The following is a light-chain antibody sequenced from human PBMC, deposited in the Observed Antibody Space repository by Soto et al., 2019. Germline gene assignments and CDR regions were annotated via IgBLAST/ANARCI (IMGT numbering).Light chain of an antibody. CDR3: MQALQTPRT. CDR1: ESLLHSIGYNY. J-gene: IGKJ2*01. CDR2: LGS. Sequence: DIVMTQSPLSLPVTPGEPASISCRSNESLLHSIGYNYLDWYLQKPGQSPQLLIYLGSNRASGVPDRFSGSGSGTDFTLKISRVEAEDVGIYYCMQALQTPRTFGQGTKLEIK. V-gene: IGKV2-28*01.